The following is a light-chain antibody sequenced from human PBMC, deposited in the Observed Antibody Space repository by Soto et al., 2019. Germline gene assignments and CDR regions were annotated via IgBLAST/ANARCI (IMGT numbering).Light chain of an antibody. Sequence: QSVLTQPPSVSGAPGQRVTISCTGTSSNIGAGYGGHWYRQVPGTAPKVLICDDTSRPSGVPDRNSGSKSGTSGSLFITGLQSDDEADYYYQSFYSRLTAGVFGGGTKLTVL. J-gene: IGLJ3*02. CDR3: QSFYSRLTAGV. V-gene: IGLV1-40*01. CDR2: DDT. CDR1: SSNIGAGYG.